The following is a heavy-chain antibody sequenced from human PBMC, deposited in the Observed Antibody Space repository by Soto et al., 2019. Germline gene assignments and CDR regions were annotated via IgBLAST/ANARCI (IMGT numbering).Heavy chain of an antibody. CDR3: AKDRPSGSRPYYYGMDV. Sequence: GGSLRLSCAASGFRFSNYNMNWVRQAPGKGLEWVAVISYDGSNKYYADSVKGRFTISRDNSKNTLYLQMNSLRAEDTAVYYCAKDRPSGSRPYYYGMDVWGQGTTVTVSS. D-gene: IGHD1-26*01. CDR1: GFRFSNYN. CDR2: ISYDGSNK. V-gene: IGHV3-30*18. J-gene: IGHJ6*02.